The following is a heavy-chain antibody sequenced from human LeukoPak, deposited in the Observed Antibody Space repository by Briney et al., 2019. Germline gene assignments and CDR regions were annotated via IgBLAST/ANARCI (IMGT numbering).Heavy chain of an antibody. CDR3: ARGPLDYYHSSGPFDP. J-gene: IGHJ5*02. CDR2: INPNSGGT. CDR1: GYTFTGYY. Sequence: ASVKVSCKASGYTFTGYYMHWVRQAPGQGLEWVGWINPNSGGTNYAQKFQGRVTMTRDTSISTAYMELSRLRSDDTAVYYCARGPLDYYHSSGPFDPWGQGTLVTVSS. V-gene: IGHV1-2*02. D-gene: IGHD3-22*01.